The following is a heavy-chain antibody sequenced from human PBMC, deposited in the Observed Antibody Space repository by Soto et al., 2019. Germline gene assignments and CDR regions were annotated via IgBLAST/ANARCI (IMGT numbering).Heavy chain of an antibody. Sequence: SETLSLTCTVSGDSINNYYWTWIRQPPGKGLEWIGYIYDSGSTSYNPSLKSRLTISVDTSKNQFSLKLKSVTAADTTVYYCARGTKYYYQGMDVWGQGTTVTVSS. V-gene: IGHV4-59*01. J-gene: IGHJ6*02. CDR1: GDSINNYY. CDR3: ARGTKYYYQGMDV. CDR2: IYDSGST.